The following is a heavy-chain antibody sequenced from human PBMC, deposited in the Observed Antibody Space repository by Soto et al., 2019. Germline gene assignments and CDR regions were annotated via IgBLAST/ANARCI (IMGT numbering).Heavy chain of an antibody. J-gene: IGHJ4*02. Sequence: QVQLVESGGGVVQPGRSLRLSCAASGFIFSSYAIHWVRQAPGKGLEWVAVISFDGNNKYYEDSVKGRFTVSRDNSNNMVYLQMDSLTTDDTGVYYCARPGSCVAPSCCVYWGQGTLVTVSS. V-gene: IGHV3-30-3*01. CDR2: ISFDGNNK. CDR1: GFIFSSYA. D-gene: IGHD2-2*01. CDR3: ARPGSCVAPSCCVY.